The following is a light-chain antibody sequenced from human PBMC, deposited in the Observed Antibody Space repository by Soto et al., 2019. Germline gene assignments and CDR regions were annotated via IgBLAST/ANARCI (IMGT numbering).Light chain of an antibody. CDR2: EAS. V-gene: IGKV3-11*01. CDR1: QSVNIF. Sequence: EIVLTQSPATLSLSPGERATLSCRASQSVNIFLAWYQQKPGQAPRLLIYEASNRATGVPARFSGSGSGTDFTLTISSLEPEDCAVYYCQQRSNWLTFGQGTRLENK. CDR3: QQRSNWLT. J-gene: IGKJ5*01.